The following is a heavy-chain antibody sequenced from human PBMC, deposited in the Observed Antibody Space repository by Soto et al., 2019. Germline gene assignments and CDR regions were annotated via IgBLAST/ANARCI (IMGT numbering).Heavy chain of an antibody. CDR1: GFTFSGYG. CDR2: ISYDGSNK. J-gene: IGHJ4*02. V-gene: IGHV3-30*18. Sequence: GGSLRLSCAASGFTFSGYGMHWVRQAPGKGLEWVAVISYDGSNKYYADSVKGRFTISRDNSKNTLYLQMNSLRAEDTAVYYCAKDRRWASTSPTYGDYWGQGTLVTVSS. D-gene: IGHD2-2*01. CDR3: AKDRRWASTSPTYGDY.